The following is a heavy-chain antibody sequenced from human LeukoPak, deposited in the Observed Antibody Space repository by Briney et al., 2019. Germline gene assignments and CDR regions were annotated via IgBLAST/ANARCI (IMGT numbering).Heavy chain of an antibody. J-gene: IGHJ4*02. CDR2: ISAYNGNT. CDR1: GYTFTSYG. D-gene: IGHD6-19*01. V-gene: IGHV1-18*01. CDR3: AKDHSSAKPSFYFDY. Sequence: ASVKVSCKASGYTFTSYGISWVRQAPGQGLEWMGWISAYNGNTNYAQKLQGRVTMTTDTSTSTAYMELRSLRSDDTALYYCAKDHSSAKPSFYFDYWGQGTLVTVSS.